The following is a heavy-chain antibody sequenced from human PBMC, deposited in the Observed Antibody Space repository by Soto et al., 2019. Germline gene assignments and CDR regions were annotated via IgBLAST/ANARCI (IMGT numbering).Heavy chain of an antibody. CDR2: IIPIFGTT. D-gene: IGHD1-26*01. Sequence: ASVKVSCKASGGTFSSYSISWVREAPGQGLEWMGGIIPIFGTTNYARRFQGRVTITADKSTSTAYMELRSLRSEDTAVYYCARGTRSGSYYYYGLDVWGQGTTVTVSS. V-gene: IGHV1-69*06. CDR3: ARGTRSGSYYYYGLDV. CDR1: GGTFSSYS. J-gene: IGHJ6*02.